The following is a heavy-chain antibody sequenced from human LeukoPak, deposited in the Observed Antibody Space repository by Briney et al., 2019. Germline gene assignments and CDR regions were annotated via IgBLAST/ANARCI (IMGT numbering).Heavy chain of an antibody. CDR3: ARRLTQYDCFDP. CDR2: TYYRSTWYN. J-gene: IGHJ5*02. CDR1: GDSVSSNSVT. V-gene: IGHV6-1*01. D-gene: IGHD2-2*01. Sequence: SQTLSLTCAISGDSVSSNSVTWNWIRQSPSRGLEWLGRTYYRSTWYNDYVVSVRGRITVNPDTSKNQFSLHPNSVTPEDTAVYYCARRLTQYDCFDPWGQGILVTVSS.